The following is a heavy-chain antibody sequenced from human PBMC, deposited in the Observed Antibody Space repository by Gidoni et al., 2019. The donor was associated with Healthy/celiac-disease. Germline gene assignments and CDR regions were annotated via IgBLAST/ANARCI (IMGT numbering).Heavy chain of an antibody. CDR3: ARDGFSGSQYFDY. Sequence: EVQLVESGGGLVQPGGSLRLSCAASGFTFSSYWMSWVRQAPGKGLEWVANIKQDGSEKYYVDSVKGRFTISRDNAKNSLYLQMNSLRAEDTAVYYCARDGFSGSQYFDYWGQGTLVTVSS. V-gene: IGHV3-7*01. J-gene: IGHJ4*02. CDR1: GFTFSSYW. D-gene: IGHD1-26*01. CDR2: IKQDGSEK.